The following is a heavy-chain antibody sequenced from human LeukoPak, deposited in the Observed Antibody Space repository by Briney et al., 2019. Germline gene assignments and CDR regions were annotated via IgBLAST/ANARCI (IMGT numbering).Heavy chain of an antibody. V-gene: IGHV4-59*01. CDR1: GGSISSYY. CDR2: IYYSGST. Sequence: SETLSLTCTVSGGSISSYYWSWIRQPPGKGLEWIGYIYYSGSTNYNPSLKSRVTISVDTSKNQFSLKLSSVTAADTAVYYCARGGDCSSTSCYVHYYYYYMDAWGKGTTVTVSS. CDR3: ARGGDCSSTSCYVHYYYYYMDA. D-gene: IGHD2-2*01. J-gene: IGHJ6*03.